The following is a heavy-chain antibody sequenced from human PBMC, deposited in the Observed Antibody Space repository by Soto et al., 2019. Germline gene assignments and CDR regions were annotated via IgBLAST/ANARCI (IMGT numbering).Heavy chain of an antibody. V-gene: IGHV3-30*18. CDR2: ISYDGSNK. J-gene: IGHJ6*02. D-gene: IGHD3-16*01. CDR1: GFTFSSYC. Sequence: SLSLSCAASGFTFSSYCTHCVSRPAGKGLEWVAVISYDGSNKHYAHSMKGRFTISRDNSKNTLYLQMNSLRAEDTAVYYCAKTRGGLSGMDVWGQGTTVTVSS. CDR3: AKTRGGLSGMDV.